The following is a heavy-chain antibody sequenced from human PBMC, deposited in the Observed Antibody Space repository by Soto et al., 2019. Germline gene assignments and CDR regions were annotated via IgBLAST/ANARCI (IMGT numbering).Heavy chain of an antibody. CDR2: IYYSGST. D-gene: IGHD3-10*01. J-gene: IGHJ3*02. Sequence: SETLSLTCTVSGGSISSSSYYWGWIRQPPRKGLEWIGSIYYSGSTYYNPSLKSRVTISVDTSKNQFSLKLSSVTAADTAVYYCARPNGSGSYYNGGAFDIWGQGTMVTVSS. CDR1: GGSISSSSYY. CDR3: ARPNGSGSYYNGGAFDI. V-gene: IGHV4-39*01.